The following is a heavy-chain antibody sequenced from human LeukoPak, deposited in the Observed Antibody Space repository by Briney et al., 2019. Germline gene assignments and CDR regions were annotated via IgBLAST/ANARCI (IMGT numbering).Heavy chain of an antibody. V-gene: IGHV4-59*12. D-gene: IGHD3-22*01. CDR3: ARAVIQYYDSSGYYDY. CDR1: GGSISSYY. Sequence: SETLSLTCTVSGGSISSYYWSWIRQPPGKGLEWIGYIYYSGSTNYNPSLKSRVTISVDTSKNQFSLKLSSVTAADTAVYYCARAVIQYYDSSGYYDYWGQGTLVTVSS. J-gene: IGHJ4*02. CDR2: IYYSGST.